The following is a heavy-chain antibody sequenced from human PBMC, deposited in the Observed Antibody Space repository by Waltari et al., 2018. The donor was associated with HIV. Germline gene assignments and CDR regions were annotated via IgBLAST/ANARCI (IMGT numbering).Heavy chain of an antibody. CDR3: AQGLGYCGGDKCSLQNGMDV. J-gene: IGHJ6*02. V-gene: IGHV3-23*01. Sequence: EVQLLESGGGLVQPGGSLRLSCAASGFTFSNYAMSWVRQAPGKGLEWVSRISGIGITTYYADSVKGRFTLSRDNSKNTLYLQMNSLRAEDTAVYYCAQGLGYCGGDKCSLQNGMDVWGQGTTVTVSS. D-gene: IGHD2-21*01. CDR1: GFTFSNYA. CDR2: ISGIGITT.